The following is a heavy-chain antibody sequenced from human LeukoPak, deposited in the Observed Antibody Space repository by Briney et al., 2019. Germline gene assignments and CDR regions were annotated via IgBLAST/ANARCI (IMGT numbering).Heavy chain of an antibody. CDR3: ARQGGKYDY. J-gene: IGHJ4*02. CDR2: IYYSGGT. D-gene: IGHD2-2*01. CDR1: GGSISSYY. V-gene: IGHV4-59*08. Sequence: SETLSLTCTVSGGSISSYYWSWIRQPPGKGLEWIGYIYYSGGTNYNPSLKSRVTISVDTSKNQFSLKLSSVTAADTAVYYCARQGGKYDYWGQGTLVTVSS.